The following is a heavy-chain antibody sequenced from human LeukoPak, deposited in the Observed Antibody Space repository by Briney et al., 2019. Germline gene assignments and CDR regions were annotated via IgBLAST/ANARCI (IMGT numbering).Heavy chain of an antibody. V-gene: IGHV4-39*07. J-gene: IGHJ4*02. D-gene: IGHD1-1*01. CDR2: YSWSGST. CDR3: ARDWNRYAY. Sequence: SETLSLTCSVSGGSISSCTYSWGWTRQPPGKGLEWNGSYSWSGSTHYTPSRKSRVTVSVHTSESQFSLYMHSVTAADTAVYYCARDWNRYAYWGQGTLVTVSS. CDR1: GGSISSCTYS.